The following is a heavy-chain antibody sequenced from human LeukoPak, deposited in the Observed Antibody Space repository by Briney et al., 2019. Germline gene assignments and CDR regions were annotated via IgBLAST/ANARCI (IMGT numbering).Heavy chain of an antibody. J-gene: IGHJ4*02. CDR1: GGSISSYY. D-gene: IGHD5-18*01. Sequence: SETLSLTCTASGGSISSYYWSWIRQPAGEGLEWIGRVYSSGNTNYNPSLKSRVTMAVDTSKKQFSLKLSSVTAADTAIYYCARAGLGYSYGFDYWGQGTLVTVSS. CDR2: VYSSGNT. CDR3: ARAGLGYSYGFDY. V-gene: IGHV4-4*07.